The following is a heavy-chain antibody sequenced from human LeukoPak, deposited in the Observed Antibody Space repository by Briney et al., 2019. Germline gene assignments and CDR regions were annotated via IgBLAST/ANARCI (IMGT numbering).Heavy chain of an antibody. V-gene: IGHV4-38-2*02. CDR2: IYHSGST. D-gene: IGHD3-22*01. J-gene: IGHJ4*02. CDR1: GYSISSGYY. Sequence: SAEALSLTCTVSGYSISSGYYWGWIRQPPGKGLEWIGNIYHSGSTYYNPSLKSRAAISVDTSKNQFSLKLSSVTAADTAVYYCAREKGDNYESSGYADYCGQGTLVTVSS. CDR3: AREKGDNYESSGYADY.